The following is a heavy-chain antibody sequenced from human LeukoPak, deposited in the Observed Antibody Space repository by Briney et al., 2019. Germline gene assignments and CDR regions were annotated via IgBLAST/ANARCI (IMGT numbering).Heavy chain of an antibody. D-gene: IGHD2-2*02. J-gene: IGHJ5*02. V-gene: IGHV1-2*02. CDR1: GYTFTGYY. CDR3: AREVAVPAAIRSVNWFDP. Sequence: ASVKVSCKASGYTFTGYYMHWVRQAPGQGLEWMGWINPNSGGTNYAQKFQGRVTMTRDTSISTAYMELSRLRSDDTAVYYCAREVAVPAAIRSVNWFDPWGQGTLVTVSS. CDR2: INPNSGGT.